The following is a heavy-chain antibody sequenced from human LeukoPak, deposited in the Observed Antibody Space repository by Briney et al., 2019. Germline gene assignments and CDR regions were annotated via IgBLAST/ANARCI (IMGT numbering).Heavy chain of an antibody. CDR1: GFTFSNYA. D-gene: IGHD2/OR15-2a*01. CDR2: ISTSGGST. V-gene: IGHV3-23*01. CDR3: AKGVLSPVIVPFDF. J-gene: IGHJ4*02. Sequence: SGGSLRLSCAASGFTFSNYAVTWVRQAPGKGLGWVSAISTSGGSTFYADSVKGRFTISRDNSKNTVYLQMNSLRAEDTAVYYCAKGVLSPVIVPFDFWGQGTLVTVSS.